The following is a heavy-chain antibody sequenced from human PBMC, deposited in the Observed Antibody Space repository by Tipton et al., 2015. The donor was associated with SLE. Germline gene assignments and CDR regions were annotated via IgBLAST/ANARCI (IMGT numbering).Heavy chain of an antibody. Sequence: TLSLTCTVSGGSITSYHWGWIRQVPEKGLEWIGYIFYSGSTNYSPSLKSRVTVSMDMSKNQFFLKLTSVTAADTAVYFCARQAPNWGPTDWYFDVWGRGTLVTVSS. D-gene: IGHD7-27*01. CDR1: GGSITSYH. J-gene: IGHJ2*01. V-gene: IGHV4-59*08. CDR3: ARQAPNWGPTDWYFDV. CDR2: IFYSGST.